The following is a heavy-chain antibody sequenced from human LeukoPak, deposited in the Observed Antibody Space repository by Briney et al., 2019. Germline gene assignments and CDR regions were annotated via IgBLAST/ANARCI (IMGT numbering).Heavy chain of an antibody. Sequence: PGGSLRLSCAASAFTFSDYSMSWVRQAPGKGLEWVSYISSSGGSTYYADSVKGRFTISRDNAKNSLYLQMNSLRVEDTAVYYCARAPTVTTGRYHCYYMDVWGKGTTVTVSS. J-gene: IGHJ6*03. CDR2: ISSSGGST. V-gene: IGHV3-11*04. D-gene: IGHD4-17*01. CDR1: AFTFSDYS. CDR3: ARAPTVTTGRYHCYYMDV.